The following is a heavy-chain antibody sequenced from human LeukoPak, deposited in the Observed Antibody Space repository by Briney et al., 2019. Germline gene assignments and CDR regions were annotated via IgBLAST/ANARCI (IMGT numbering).Heavy chain of an antibody. CDR2: IDAADGEA. V-gene: IGHV1-69-2*01. CDR1: GYPFSDYY. D-gene: IGHD3-10*01. CDR3: ARDHEERGPYLDL. Sequence: ASVKVSCKASGYPFSDYYIHWLQQAPGKGLEWMGRIDAADGEATYAEKFQGRVTFTADTSTYTIYMELNSLTLADRAVYFCARDHEERGPYLDLWGQGTQVIVSS. J-gene: IGHJ4*02.